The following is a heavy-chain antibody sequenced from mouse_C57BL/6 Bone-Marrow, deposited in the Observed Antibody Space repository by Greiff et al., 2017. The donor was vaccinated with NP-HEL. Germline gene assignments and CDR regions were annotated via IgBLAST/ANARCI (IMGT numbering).Heavy chain of an antibody. D-gene: IGHD1-1*01. CDR2: IWSGGST. CDR1: GFSLTSYG. CDR3: ARLLRYAY. J-gene: IGHJ3*01. V-gene: IGHV2-2*01. Sequence: QVQLKESGPGLVQPSQSLSITCTVSGFSLTSYGVHWVRQSPGKGLEWLGVIWSGGSTDYNAAFISRLSISKDNSKSQVFFKMNSLHADDTAIYYCARLLRYAYWGQGTLVTVSA.